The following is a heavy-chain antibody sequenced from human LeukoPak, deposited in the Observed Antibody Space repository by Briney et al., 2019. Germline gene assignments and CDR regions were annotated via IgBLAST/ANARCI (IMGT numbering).Heavy chain of an antibody. D-gene: IGHD2-2*01. CDR3: AREAVGYCSSTSCFVFDP. CDR1: GGSFSGYY. CDR2: INHSGST. J-gene: IGHJ5*02. Sequence: SETLSLTCAVYGGSFSGYYWSWIRQPPGKGLEWIGEINHSGSTNYNPSLKSRVTISVDTSKNQFSLKLSSVTAADTAVYYCAREAVGYCSSTSCFVFDPWGQGTLVTVSS. V-gene: IGHV4-34*01.